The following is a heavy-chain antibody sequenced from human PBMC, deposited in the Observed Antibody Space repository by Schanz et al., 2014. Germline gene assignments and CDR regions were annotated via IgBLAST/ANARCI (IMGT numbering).Heavy chain of an antibody. Sequence: QVHLVQSGSEVKKPGASVKVSCKASGYTFSNYGISWVRQAPGQGLEWMGRISPNSGDTHSAQKFQGRVTLTRETSISTAYMELSSLTSDDTAVYYCARELCSSTTCYVRYDPWGQGTLVTVSS. CDR2: ISPNSGDT. J-gene: IGHJ5*02. D-gene: IGHD2-2*01. CDR3: ARELCSSTTCYVRYDP. V-gene: IGHV1-2*06. CDR1: GYTFSNYG.